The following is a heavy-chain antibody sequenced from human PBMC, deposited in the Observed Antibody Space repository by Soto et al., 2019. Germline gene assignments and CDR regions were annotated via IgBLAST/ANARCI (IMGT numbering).Heavy chain of an antibody. CDR2: ISSSSSYI. D-gene: IGHD5-12*01. Sequence: GGSLRLSCAASGFTFSSYSMNWVRQAPGKGLEWVSSISSSSSYIYYADSVKGRFTISRDNAKNSLYLQMNSLRAEDTAVYYCARGRLRLFQGMDVWGQGTTVTVSS. V-gene: IGHV3-21*01. CDR1: GFTFSSYS. J-gene: IGHJ6*02. CDR3: ARGRLRLFQGMDV.